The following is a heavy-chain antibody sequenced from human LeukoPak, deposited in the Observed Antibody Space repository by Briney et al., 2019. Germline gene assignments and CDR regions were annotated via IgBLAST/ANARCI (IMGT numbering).Heavy chain of an antibody. J-gene: IGHJ4*02. CDR1: GFTFSSYA. CDR3: ATDMTATGGLGY. D-gene: IGHD3-16*01. Sequence: GVSLRLSCAASGFTFSSYAMSWVRQAPGKGLEWVSTISNSGGSTYYADSVKGRFTISRDNSKNTLYLQMNSLRIEDTAVYYCATDMTATGGLGYWGQGTLVTVSS. V-gene: IGHV3-23*01. CDR2: ISNSGGST.